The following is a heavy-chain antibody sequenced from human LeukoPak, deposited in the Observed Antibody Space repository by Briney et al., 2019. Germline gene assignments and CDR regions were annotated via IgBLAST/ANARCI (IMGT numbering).Heavy chain of an antibody. D-gene: IGHD3-22*01. CDR2: ISAYNGNT. Sequence: ASVKVSCKASGYTFTSYGISWVRQAPGQGLEWMGWISAYNGNTNYAQKLQGRVTMTTDTSTSTAYMELRSLRSDDTAVYYCARDRHEITMIVYSGYYYYYYMDVWGKGTTVTVSS. V-gene: IGHV1-18*01. CDR3: ARDRHEITMIVYSGYYYYYYMDV. J-gene: IGHJ6*03. CDR1: GYTFTSYG.